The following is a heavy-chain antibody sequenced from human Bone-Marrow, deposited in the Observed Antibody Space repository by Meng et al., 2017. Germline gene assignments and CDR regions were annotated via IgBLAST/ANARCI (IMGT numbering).Heavy chain of an antibody. D-gene: IGHD6-13*01. Sequence: EGQVVESGGGLVKPGGSLSLSWVASGFSLTDAWMSWVRQAPGKGLEWVGRIKSNSDGGTTDYAAPVKGRFTISRDDSKNTLYLQMNSLITEDTAVYFCATGAAAADHWGQGTLVTVSS. CDR1: GFSLTDAW. CDR2: IKSNSDGGTT. J-gene: IGHJ4*02. CDR3: ATGAAAADH. V-gene: IGHV3-15*01.